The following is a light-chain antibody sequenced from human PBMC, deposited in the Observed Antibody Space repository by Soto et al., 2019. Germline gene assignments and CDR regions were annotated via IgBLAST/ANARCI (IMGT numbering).Light chain of an antibody. V-gene: IGKV3-20*01. CDR2: GAS. CDR3: QQYGSSGT. Sequence: VLTPSPGPLSLSPERKATLSGRASQSVSHNYLAWYQQKPGQAPRLLIYGASNRATGIPDRFSGSGSGTDFTLTISRLEPEDFAVYYCQQYGSSGTFRHGTKVEI. CDR1: QSVSHNY. J-gene: IGKJ1*01.